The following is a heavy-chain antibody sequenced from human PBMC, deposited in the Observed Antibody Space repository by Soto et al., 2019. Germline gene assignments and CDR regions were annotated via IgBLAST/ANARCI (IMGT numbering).Heavy chain of an antibody. V-gene: IGHV4-61*08. CDR1: GFSLSTSGVG. Sequence: SGPTLVNPTQTLTLTCTFSGFSLSTSGVGVGWIRQPPGKGLEWIGYIYYSGSTNYNPSLKSRVTISVDTSKNQFSLKLSSVTAADTAVYYCARDSRDYKKSFYGMDVWGQGTTVTVSS. D-gene: IGHD4-4*01. CDR3: ARDSRDYKKSFYGMDV. CDR2: IYYSGST. J-gene: IGHJ6*02.